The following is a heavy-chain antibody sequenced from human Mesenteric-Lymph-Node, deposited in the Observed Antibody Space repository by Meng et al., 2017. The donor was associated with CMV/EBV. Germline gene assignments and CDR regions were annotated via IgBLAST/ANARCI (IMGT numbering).Heavy chain of an antibody. CDR1: GFTLNNAW. Sequence: GGSLRLSCAASGFTLNNAWMSWVRQAPGKGLEWTGRIKGDGTTDYAAPVKGRFIISRDDSKNTLYLQMNSLKSEDTAVYYCTTVGIVDPWGQGTLVTVSS. V-gene: IGHV3-15*01. J-gene: IGHJ5*02. D-gene: IGHD1-26*01. CDR2: IKGDGTT. CDR3: TTVGIVDP.